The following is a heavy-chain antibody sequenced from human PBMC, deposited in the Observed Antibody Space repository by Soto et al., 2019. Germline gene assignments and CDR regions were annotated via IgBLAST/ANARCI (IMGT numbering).Heavy chain of an antibody. J-gene: IGHJ4*02. D-gene: IGHD6-13*01. CDR2: IYNSGST. V-gene: IGHV4-59*08. CDR1: GGSISSYY. CDR3: ARGSTGYSSSWYRY. Sequence: SETLSHTCTVSGGSISSYYWSLIRQPPGKGLEWIGYIYNSGSTNYNPSLKSRVTISVDTSKNQFSLKLSSVTAADTAVYYCARGSTGYSSSWYRYWGQGTLVTVSS.